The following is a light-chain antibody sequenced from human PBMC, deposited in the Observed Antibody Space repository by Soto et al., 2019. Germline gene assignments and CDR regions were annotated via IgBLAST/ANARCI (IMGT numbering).Light chain of an antibody. Sequence: IVRKLSPDTVSVSPWERATLSCMCSQSVSRNLAWYQQKPGQAPRLLIYDASTRATGTPARFSGSGSGTKFTLSISSLQSEDFAGYSCQQYNNWPIPFAQGTRLAIK. CDR2: DAS. V-gene: IGKV3D-15*01. J-gene: IGKJ5*01. CDR1: QSVSRN. CDR3: QQYNNWPIP.